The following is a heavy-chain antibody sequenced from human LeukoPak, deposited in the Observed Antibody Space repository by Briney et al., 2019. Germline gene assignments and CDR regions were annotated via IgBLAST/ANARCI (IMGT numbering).Heavy chain of an antibody. CDR1: GFTFGDYA. CDR2: IRSKAYGGTT. D-gene: IGHD4-17*01. CDR3: TRDLGVTTPITDYYYMDV. Sequence: GGSLRLSCAASGFTFGDYAMSWVRQAPGKGLEWVGFIRSKAYGGTTEYAASVKGRFTISRDDSKSIAYLQMNSLKTEDTAVYYCTRDLGVTTPITDYYYMDVWGKGTTVTISS. J-gene: IGHJ6*03. V-gene: IGHV3-49*04.